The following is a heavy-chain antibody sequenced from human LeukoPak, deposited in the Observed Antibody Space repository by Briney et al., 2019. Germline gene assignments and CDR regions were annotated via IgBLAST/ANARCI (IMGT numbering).Heavy chain of an antibody. V-gene: IGHV4-61*02. CDR1: GGSISSGSYY. Sequence: SETLSLTCTVSGGSISSGSYYWSWIRQPAGKGLEWIGRIYTSGSTNYNPSLKSRVTISVDTSKNQFSLKLSSVTAADTAVYYCARGGYSYGYGYGYWGQGTLVTVSS. CDR3: ARGGYSYGYGYGY. CDR2: IYTSGST. J-gene: IGHJ4*02. D-gene: IGHD5-18*01.